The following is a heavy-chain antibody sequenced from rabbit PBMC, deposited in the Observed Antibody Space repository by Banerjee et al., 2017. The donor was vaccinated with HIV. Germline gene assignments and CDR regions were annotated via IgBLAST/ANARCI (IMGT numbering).Heavy chain of an antibody. J-gene: IGHJ2*01. D-gene: IGHD2-1*01. CDR3: VRIIKNYSYDDYGFDAFDP. CDR2: IDPVFGST. Sequence: QEQLVESGGGLVQPGGSLKLSCKASGFDFSSYGVSWVRQAPGKGLEWIGYIDPVFGSTYYASWVNGRFTISSHNAQNTLYLQLNSLTAADTAAYFCVRIIKNYSYDDYGFDAFDPRGPGTLVTVS. V-gene: IGHV1S47*01. CDR1: GFDFSSYG.